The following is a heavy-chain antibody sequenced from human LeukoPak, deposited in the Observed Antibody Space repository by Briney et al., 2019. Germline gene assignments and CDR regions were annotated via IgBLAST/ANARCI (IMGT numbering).Heavy chain of an antibody. J-gene: IGHJ4*02. Sequence: GRSLRLSCAASGFTFSTYGMHWVRQAPGKGLEWVAILSYDGSNKYYTDSVKGRFTISRDNSKNTLYLQMNSLRAEDTAVYYCAKGSGSYYSIDYWGQGTLVTVSS. CDR2: LSYDGSNK. CDR3: AKGSGSYYSIDY. V-gene: IGHV3-30*18. CDR1: GFTFSTYG. D-gene: IGHD3-10*01.